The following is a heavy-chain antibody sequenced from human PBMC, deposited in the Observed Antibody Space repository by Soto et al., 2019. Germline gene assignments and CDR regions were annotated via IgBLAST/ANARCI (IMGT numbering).Heavy chain of an antibody. CDR3: ATSEQWLDPIDY. J-gene: IGHJ4*02. Sequence: GGSLRLSCAASGFTFSSYSMNWVRQAPGKGLEWVSSISSSSSYIYYADSVKGRFTISRDNAKNSLYLQMNSLRAEDTAVYYCATSEQWLDPIDYWGQGTLVTVSS. CDR1: GFTFSSYS. CDR2: ISSSSSYI. V-gene: IGHV3-21*01. D-gene: IGHD6-19*01.